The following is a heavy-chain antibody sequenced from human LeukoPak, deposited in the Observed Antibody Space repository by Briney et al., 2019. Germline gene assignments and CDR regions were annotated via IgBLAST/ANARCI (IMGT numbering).Heavy chain of an antibody. CDR3: ARGVGSWGQ. V-gene: IGHV3-7*01. Sequence: PGRSLRLSCAASGFTFSSYGMHWVRQAPGKGLEWVANIKEDGSDKYYVDSVKGRFTISRDNAKNSLYLQMNSLRVEDTSVYYCARGVGSWGQWGQGTLVTVSS. J-gene: IGHJ4*02. CDR2: IKEDGSDK. D-gene: IGHD1-26*01. CDR1: GFTFSSYG.